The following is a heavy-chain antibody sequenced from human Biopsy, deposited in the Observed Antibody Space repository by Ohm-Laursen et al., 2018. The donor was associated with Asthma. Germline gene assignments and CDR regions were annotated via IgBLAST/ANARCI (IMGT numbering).Heavy chain of an antibody. CDR3: ARGQKSAGDRWFDP. J-gene: IGHJ5*02. CDR2: INPNIGAT. V-gene: IGHV1-2*06. CDR1: GYPFIGYH. D-gene: IGHD6-13*01. Sequence: SVKVSCKASGYPFIGYHIHWMRQAPGQGLEGMGRINPNIGATNYAQKFQGRVTMTRDTSISTAYMEVSRLRSDDTAVYYCARGQKSAGDRWFDPWGQGTLVTVSS.